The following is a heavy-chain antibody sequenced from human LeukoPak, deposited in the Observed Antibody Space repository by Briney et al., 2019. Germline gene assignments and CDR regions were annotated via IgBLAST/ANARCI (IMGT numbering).Heavy chain of an antibody. CDR1: GFTFSSYG. Sequence: GGSLRLSCAASGFTFSSYGMHWVRQAPGKGLEWVAVISYDGSNKYYADSVKGRFTISRDNSKNTLYLQKNSLRAEDTAVYYCANQPYYYGSGSYPGMDVWGKGTTVTVSS. J-gene: IGHJ6*04. V-gene: IGHV3-30*18. CDR3: ANQPYYYGSGSYPGMDV. CDR2: ISYDGSNK. D-gene: IGHD3-10*01.